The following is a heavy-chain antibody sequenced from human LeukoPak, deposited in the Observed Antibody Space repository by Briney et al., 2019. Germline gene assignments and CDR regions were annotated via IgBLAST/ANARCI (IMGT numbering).Heavy chain of an antibody. CDR2: MYYSGST. CDR1: GGSISSGDYY. CDR3: ARALNDYGDFDY. V-gene: IGHV4-30-4*02. D-gene: IGHD4-17*01. J-gene: IGHJ4*02. Sequence: PSETLSLTCTVSGGSISSGDYYWSWIRQPPGKGLEWIGYMYYSGSTYYNPSLKSRATISVDTSKNQFSLKLSSVTAADTAVYYCARALNDYGDFDYWGQGTLVTVSS.